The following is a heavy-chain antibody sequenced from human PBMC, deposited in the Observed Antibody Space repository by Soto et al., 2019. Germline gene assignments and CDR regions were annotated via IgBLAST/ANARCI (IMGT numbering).Heavy chain of an antibody. CDR2: ILFTGNN. V-gene: IGHV4-39*01. D-gene: IGHD3-10*02. Sequence: QLQLQESGPGLLQPSETLSLSCTVSGGSISTSSHYWGWIRQPPGKGLEWIGSILFTGNNSYNPSFICRVTISVDTSMNQYPLRLSSVRATETSGYYCAIVRMLFGELPSNLDFWGQGTQVTVSS. CDR3: AIVRMLFGELPSNLDF. J-gene: IGHJ4*02. CDR1: GGSISTSSHY.